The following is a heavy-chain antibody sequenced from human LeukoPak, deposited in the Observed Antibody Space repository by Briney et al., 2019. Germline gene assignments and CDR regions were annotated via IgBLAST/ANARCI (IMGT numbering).Heavy chain of an antibody. J-gene: IGHJ4*02. CDR2: IRYDGSNK. Sequence: GGSQRLSCAASGFTFSSYGMHWVRQAPGKGLEWVAFIRYDGSNKYYADSVKGRFTISRDNSKNTLYLQMNSLRAEDTAVYYCAKDSEPYSSSTTSPDYWGQGTLVTVSS. V-gene: IGHV3-30*02. CDR1: GFTFSSYG. D-gene: IGHD6-6*01. CDR3: AKDSEPYSSSTTSPDY.